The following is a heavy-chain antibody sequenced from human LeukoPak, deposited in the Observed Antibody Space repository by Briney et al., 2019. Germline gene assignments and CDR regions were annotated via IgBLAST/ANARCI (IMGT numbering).Heavy chain of an antibody. V-gene: IGHV4-4*02. CDR2: IYHAGST. Sequence: SETLSLTCTVSGASISSSNWWTWVRQPPGEALEWIGEIYHAGSTKYNPSLKGRLTISVDKSNNSFSLSLTSVTAADTAFYYCARTYGSGSSRIFEYWGPGTLVTVSS. CDR3: ARTYGSGSSRIFEY. J-gene: IGHJ4*02. D-gene: IGHD3-10*01. CDR1: GASISSSNW.